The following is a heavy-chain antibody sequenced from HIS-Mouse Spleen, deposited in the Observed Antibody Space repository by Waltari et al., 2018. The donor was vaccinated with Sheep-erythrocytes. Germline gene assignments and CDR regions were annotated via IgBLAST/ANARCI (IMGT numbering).Heavy chain of an antibody. Sequence: QLQLQESGPGLVKPSETLSLTCTVSGGSISSSSYYWGWIRQPPGKGLEWIGSIYYSGSTYYNPSLKSRVTISVDTSKNQFSLTLSSVTAADTAVYYCARVSVAARFDYWGQGTLVTVSS. D-gene: IGHD6-6*01. J-gene: IGHJ4*02. V-gene: IGHV4-39*07. CDR2: IYYSGST. CDR1: GGSISSSSYY. CDR3: ARVSVAARFDY.